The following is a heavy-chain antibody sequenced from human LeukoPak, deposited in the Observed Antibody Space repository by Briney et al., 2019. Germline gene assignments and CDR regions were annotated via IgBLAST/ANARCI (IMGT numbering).Heavy chain of an antibody. CDR3: AREVSPYYDFWSGYRSYFDY. CDR2: TYYRSNWYN. V-gene: IGHV6-1*01. J-gene: IGHJ4*02. CDR1: GDSVSSKSAA. Sequence: SQTLSLTCAISGDSVSSKSAAWNWIRQSPSRGLEWLGRTYYRSNWYNDYAVSVKSRISINPDTSKNQFSLKLSSVTAADTAVYYCAREVSPYYDFWSGYRSYFDYWGQGTLVTVSS. D-gene: IGHD3-3*01.